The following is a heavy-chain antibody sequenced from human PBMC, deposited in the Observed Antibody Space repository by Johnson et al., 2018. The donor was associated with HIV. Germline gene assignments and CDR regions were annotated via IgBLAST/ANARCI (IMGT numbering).Heavy chain of an antibody. CDR3: AGDGRDLVTRGGFDV. D-gene: IGHD5-18*01. CDR1: GFTFNSYW. V-gene: IGHV3-7*01. J-gene: IGHJ3*01. CDR2: IKEDGGET. Sequence: VQLVESGGGLVQPGGSLRLSCTASGFTFNSYWMSWVRQAPGKGLEWVANIKEDGGETYYVDSVKGRFTISRDNANNLLYLQMSSLRVEDTAVYYCAGDGRDLVTRGGFDVWGPGTVVTVSS.